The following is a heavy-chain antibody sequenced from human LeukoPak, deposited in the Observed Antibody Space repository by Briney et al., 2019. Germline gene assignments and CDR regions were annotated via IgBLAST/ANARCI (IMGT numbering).Heavy chain of an antibody. Sequence: TGGSLRLSCAASGFTFDDYAMHWVRQAPGKGLEWVSGISWNSGSIGYADSVKGRFTISRDNAKNSLYLQMNSLRAEDTALYYCAKAPSSYGPTFLDYWGQGTLVTVSS. CDR1: GFTFDDYA. D-gene: IGHD5-18*01. CDR3: AKAPSSYGPTFLDY. CDR2: ISWNSGSI. V-gene: IGHV3-9*01. J-gene: IGHJ4*02.